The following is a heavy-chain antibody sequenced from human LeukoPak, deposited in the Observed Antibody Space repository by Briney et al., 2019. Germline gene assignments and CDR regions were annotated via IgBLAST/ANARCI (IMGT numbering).Heavy chain of an antibody. D-gene: IGHD3-9*01. CDR1: GYTFTGYY. J-gene: IGHJ5*02. V-gene: IGHV1-2*02. CDR3: ARDRTMMYYDILTGYLNRWFDP. CDR2: INPNSGGT. Sequence: GASVKVSCKASGYTFTGYYMHWVRQAPGQGLEWMGWINPNSGGTNYAQKFQGRATMTRDTSISTAYMELSRLRSDDTAVYYCARDRTMMYYDILTGYLNRWFDPWGQGTLVTVSS.